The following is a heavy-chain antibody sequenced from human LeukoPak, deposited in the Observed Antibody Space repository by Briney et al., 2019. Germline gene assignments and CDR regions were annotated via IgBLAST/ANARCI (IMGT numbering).Heavy chain of an antibody. Sequence: GGSLRLSCAASGFTFSSYAMSWVRQAPGKGLEWVSAINSAGSTYYGDSVRGRFTISRDNAKNSLYLQMNSLRAEDTAVYYCARGGALDYWGQGTLVTVSS. CDR1: GFTFSSYA. J-gene: IGHJ4*02. CDR2: INSAGST. CDR3: ARGGALDY. D-gene: IGHD1-26*01. V-gene: IGHV3-23*01.